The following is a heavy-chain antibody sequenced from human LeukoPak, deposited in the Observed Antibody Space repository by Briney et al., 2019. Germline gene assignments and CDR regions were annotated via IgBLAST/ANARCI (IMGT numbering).Heavy chain of an antibody. CDR2: ISGNGGTT. CDR3: ARQVRVSDY. CDR1: GFTFSSYA. D-gene: IGHD2-21*01. V-gene: IGHV3-23*01. Sequence: PGGSLRLSCAASGFTFSSYAMSWVRQTPGKGLEWVSGISGNGGTTYYADSVKGRFTISRDNSKNTVYLQMDSLRAEDTAVYYCARQVRVSDYWGQGALVTVPS. J-gene: IGHJ4*02.